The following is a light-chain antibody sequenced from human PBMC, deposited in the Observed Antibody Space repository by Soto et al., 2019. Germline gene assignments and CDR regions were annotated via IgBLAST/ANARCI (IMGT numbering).Light chain of an antibody. CDR1: ENVGTN. CDR2: GSS. V-gene: IGKV3D-15*01. CDR3: RQDNNCGLS. Sequence: IVMTQSPATLSVSPGEGVTLSCMASENVGTNLAWYQQKPGQAPRLLIYGSSTRATGIPATFSGSGSGTEFTLAISSLQSEESAIYYCRQDNNCGLSFGGGTKVEIK. J-gene: IGKJ4*01.